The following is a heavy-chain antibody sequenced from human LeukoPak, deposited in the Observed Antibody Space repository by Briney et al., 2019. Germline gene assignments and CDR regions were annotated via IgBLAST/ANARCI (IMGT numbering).Heavy chain of an antibody. CDR1: GGSISSSSYY. D-gene: IGHD3-10*01. J-gene: IGHJ4*02. Sequence: SETLSLTCTVSGGSISSSSYYWGWIRQSPGKGLEWIGSIFYSGNTYYNPSLQSRVTMSVDTSKNQFSLKLSSVTAADTAVYYCARVLGVRGFDYWGQGTLVTVSS. CDR3: ARVLGVRGFDY. CDR2: IFYSGNT. V-gene: IGHV4-39*07.